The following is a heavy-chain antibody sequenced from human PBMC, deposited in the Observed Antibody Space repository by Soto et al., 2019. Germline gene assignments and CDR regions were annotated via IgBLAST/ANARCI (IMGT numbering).Heavy chain of an antibody. D-gene: IGHD3-22*01. CDR2: ISAYNGNT. V-gene: IGHV1-18*04. CDR3: AKDRGWGNYYDSSGYFGS. J-gene: IGHJ3*01. CDR1: GYTFTSCG. Sequence: ASVKVSCKASGYTFTSCGISWVRQAPGQGLEWMGWISAYNGNTDYAQKLQGRVTMTTDTSTSTAYMELRSLRSDDTAVYYCAKDRGWGNYYDSSGYFGSWGQGTMVTVSS.